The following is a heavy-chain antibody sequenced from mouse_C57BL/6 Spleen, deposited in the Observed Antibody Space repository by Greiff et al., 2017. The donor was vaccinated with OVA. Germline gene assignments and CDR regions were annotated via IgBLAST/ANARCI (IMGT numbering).Heavy chain of an antibody. D-gene: IGHD2-4*01. CDR1: GFTFSDYG. Sequence: EVKVVESGGGLVKPGGSLKLSCAASGFTFSDYGMHWVRQAPEKGLEWVAYISSGSSTIYYADTVKGRFTISRDNAKNTLLLQMTSLRSEDTAMYYCAKPYDYAWFAYWGQGTLVTVSA. J-gene: IGHJ3*01. CDR2: ISSGSSTI. V-gene: IGHV5-17*01. CDR3: AKPYDYAWFAY.